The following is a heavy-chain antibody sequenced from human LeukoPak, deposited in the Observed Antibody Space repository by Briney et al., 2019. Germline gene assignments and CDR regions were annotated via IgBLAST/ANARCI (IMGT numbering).Heavy chain of an antibody. CDR3: AKDAVGSSGTKYYYYGMDV. V-gene: IGHV3-23*01. CDR2: ISGSGGST. CDR1: GFTFSSYA. D-gene: IGHD3-22*01. J-gene: IGHJ6*04. Sequence: GGSLRLSCAASGFTFSSYAMSWVRQAPGKGLEWVSAISGSGGSTYYADSVKGRLTISRDNSKNTLYLQMNSLRAEDTAVYYCAKDAVGSSGTKYYYYGMDVWGKGTTVTVSS.